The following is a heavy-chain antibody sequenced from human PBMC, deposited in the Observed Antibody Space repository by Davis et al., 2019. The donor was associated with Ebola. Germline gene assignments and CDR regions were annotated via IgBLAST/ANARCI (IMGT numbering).Heavy chain of an antibody. CDR2: INRDGSST. CDR3: ARVVGQYGDPDY. J-gene: IGHJ4*02. Sequence: HTGGSLRLSCAASGFTFSSYRMHWVRQVPGTGLVWVSRINRDGSSTNYADSVKGRFTISRDNSKNTLYLQMNSLRAEDTAVYYCARVVGQYGDPDYWGQGTLVTVSS. CDR1: GFTFSSYR. D-gene: IGHD4-17*01. V-gene: IGHV3-74*01.